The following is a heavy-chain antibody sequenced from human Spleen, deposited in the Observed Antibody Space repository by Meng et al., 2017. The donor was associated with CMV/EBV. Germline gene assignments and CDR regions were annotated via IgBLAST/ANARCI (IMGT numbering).Heavy chain of an antibody. V-gene: IGHV4-34*01. CDR2: INHSGRT. CDR1: GGSYSGCC. Sequence: LSLACAVYGGSYSGCCWSWNRQPPGKGLECIGEINHSGRTNYNPSLKRRVTISVDTSKNQFSLKLSSVTAADTAVYYCARVVPAAIDYWGQGTLVTVSS. D-gene: IGHD2-2*01. J-gene: IGHJ4*02. CDR3: ARVVPAAIDY.